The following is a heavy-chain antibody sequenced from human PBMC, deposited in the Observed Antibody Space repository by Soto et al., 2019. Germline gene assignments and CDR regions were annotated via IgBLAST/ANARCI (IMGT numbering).Heavy chain of an antibody. V-gene: IGHV1-2*04. D-gene: IGHD3-10*01. CDR1: GYTFIGYY. CDR2: INPNSGGT. CDR3: ARVGGGLASLGYYGMDV. Sequence: ASVKVSCKASGYTFIGYYIHWVRQAPGQGLEWMGWINPNSGGTNYAQRFQGWVTMTRDRSISTAYMELSRLKSDDTAVYYCARVGGGLASLGYYGMDVWAKGPRSPSP. J-gene: IGHJ6*02.